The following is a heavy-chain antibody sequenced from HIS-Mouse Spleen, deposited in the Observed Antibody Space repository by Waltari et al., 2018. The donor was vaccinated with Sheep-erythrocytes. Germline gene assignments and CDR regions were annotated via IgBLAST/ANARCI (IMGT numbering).Heavy chain of an antibody. V-gene: IGHV1-69*04. CDR1: GGTFSSYA. D-gene: IGHD1-26*01. Sequence: QVQLVQSGAEVKKPGSSVKVSCKASGGTFSSYAISWVRQAPGQGLEWRGRIIPILGLANDAQKFQGRVTVTADRSTRTAYMELSSLRSEDTAVYYCAQTGATTPHFDYWGQGTLVTVSS. CDR3: AQTGATTPHFDY. J-gene: IGHJ4*02. CDR2: IIPILGLA.